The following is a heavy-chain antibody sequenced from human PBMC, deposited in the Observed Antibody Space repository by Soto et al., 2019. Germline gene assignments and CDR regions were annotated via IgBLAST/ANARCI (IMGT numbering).Heavy chain of an antibody. J-gene: IGHJ4*02. Sequence: SETLSLTCTVSGGSISSGDFYWGWIRQPPGMGLEWIGSINYSGSTYYNPSLRSRVTISVDTSKNQFSLEKSSVTAADTAIYYCARHSVSGWFFDYWGQGTLVTVSS. CDR2: INYSGST. CDR3: ARHSVSGWFFDY. D-gene: IGHD6-13*01. V-gene: IGHV4-39*01. CDR1: GGSISSGDFY.